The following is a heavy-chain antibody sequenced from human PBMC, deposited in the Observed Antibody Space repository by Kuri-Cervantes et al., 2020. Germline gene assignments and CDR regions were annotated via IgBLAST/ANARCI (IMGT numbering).Heavy chain of an antibody. J-gene: IGHJ6*02. V-gene: IGHV1-2*02. D-gene: IGHD4-17*01. CDR3: ARTLGDYYYYYGMDV. Sequence: ASVKVSCKASGYTFTGYYMHWVRQAPGQGLEWMGWINPNSGGTNYAQKFQGRVTMTTDTSTSTAYMELRSLRSDDTAVYYCARTLGDYYYYYGMDVWGQGTTVTVSS. CDR2: INPNSGGT. CDR1: GYTFTGYY.